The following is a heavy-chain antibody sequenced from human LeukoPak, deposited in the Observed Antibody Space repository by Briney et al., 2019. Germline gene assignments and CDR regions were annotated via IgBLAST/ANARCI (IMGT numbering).Heavy chain of an antibody. D-gene: IGHD6-13*01. CDR1: GYTFTNYG. V-gene: IGHV1-18*01. Sequence: GASVKVSCKASGYTFTNYGISWVRQAPGQGLEWVGWISAYSGNKNYAQKLQGRVTMTTDASTSTAYMELRSLRSDDTAVYYCARLDSSSWSFDYWGQGTLVTVSS. CDR3: ARLDSSSWSFDY. J-gene: IGHJ4*02. CDR2: ISAYSGNK.